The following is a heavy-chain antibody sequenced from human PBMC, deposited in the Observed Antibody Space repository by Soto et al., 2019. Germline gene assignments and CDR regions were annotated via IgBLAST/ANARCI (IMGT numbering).Heavy chain of an antibody. Sequence: ASVKVSCKASGYTFTGYYMHWVRQAPGQGLEWMGWINPNSGGTNYAQKFQGRVTMTRDTSISTAYMELSRLRSDDTAVYHCARDPHYYGSGSPDYWRQGTLVTVSS. V-gene: IGHV1-2*02. D-gene: IGHD3-10*01. J-gene: IGHJ4*02. CDR2: INPNSGGT. CDR1: GYTFTGYY. CDR3: ARDPHYYGSGSPDY.